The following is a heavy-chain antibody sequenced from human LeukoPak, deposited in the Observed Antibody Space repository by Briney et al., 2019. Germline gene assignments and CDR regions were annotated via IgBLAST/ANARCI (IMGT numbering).Heavy chain of an antibody. CDR2: ISSKNGNT. V-gene: IGHV1-18*01. J-gene: IGHJ4*02. CDR1: GYIFSDYG. Sequence: GASVKVSCKASGYIFSDYGLNWVRQAPGQGLEGLEWMGWISSKNGNTNYAQRFQDRVTFSTDTSTSTAYMELRSLRSDDTAVYYCARDTAEYSSDYWGQGTLVTVSS. D-gene: IGHD6-6*01. CDR3: ARDTAEYSSDY.